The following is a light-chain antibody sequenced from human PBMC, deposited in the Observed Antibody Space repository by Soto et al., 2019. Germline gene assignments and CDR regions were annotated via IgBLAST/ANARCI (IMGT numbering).Light chain of an antibody. CDR2: DVS. Sequence: QSALTQPACVSGSPGQSITISCPGTSIDVGGYNYVSWYQQHPGKAPKLMIYDVSNRPSGVSNRFSGSKSGSTASLTISGLQAEDEADYYCSSYTSSSTLKVFGTGTKVTGL. J-gene: IGLJ1*01. CDR3: SSYTSSSTLKV. V-gene: IGLV2-14*01. CDR1: SIDVGGYNY.